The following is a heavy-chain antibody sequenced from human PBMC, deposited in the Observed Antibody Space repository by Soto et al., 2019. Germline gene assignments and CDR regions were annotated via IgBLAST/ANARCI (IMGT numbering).Heavy chain of an antibody. D-gene: IGHD1-26*01. CDR1: GYTFTSYD. Sequence: ASVKVSCKASGYTFTSYDIHWVRQATGQGLEWMGWMNPYSGNIGYAQKFQGRVTMTRNTSISTAYMELSSLRSEDTAIYYCARVFTVRRGSGSDYWGQGTLVTVSS. CDR3: ARVFTVRRGSGSDY. J-gene: IGHJ4*02. V-gene: IGHV1-8*01. CDR2: MNPYSGNI.